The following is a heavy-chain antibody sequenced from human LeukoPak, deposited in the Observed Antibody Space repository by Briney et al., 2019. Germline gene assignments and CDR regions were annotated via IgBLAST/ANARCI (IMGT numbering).Heavy chain of an antibody. V-gene: IGHV3-48*04. CDR2: ISSSGSTI. J-gene: IGHJ4*02. CDR1: GFTFSSYG. CDR3: ARQRWLQSHYFDY. D-gene: IGHD5-24*01. Sequence: GGSLRLSCAASGFTFSSYGMHWVRQAPGKGLEWVSYISSSGSTIYYADSVKGRFTISRDNAKNSVYMQMNSLRAEDTAVYYCARQRWLQSHYFDYWGQGTLVAVSS.